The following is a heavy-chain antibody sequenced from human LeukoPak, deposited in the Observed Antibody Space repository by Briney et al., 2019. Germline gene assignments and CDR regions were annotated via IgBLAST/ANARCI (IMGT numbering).Heavy chain of an antibody. CDR3: ARVGSSGYDSRPVFNY. Sequence: GASVKVSCKASGYTFTSYAMHWVRQAPGQRLEWMGWINTGNGNTKYSQKFQGRVTITRATSASTAYMELSSLRSEDTAVYYCARVGSSGYDSRPVFNYWGQGTLVTVSS. CDR2: INTGNGNT. V-gene: IGHV1-3*04. CDR1: GYTFTSYA. D-gene: IGHD5-12*01. J-gene: IGHJ4*02.